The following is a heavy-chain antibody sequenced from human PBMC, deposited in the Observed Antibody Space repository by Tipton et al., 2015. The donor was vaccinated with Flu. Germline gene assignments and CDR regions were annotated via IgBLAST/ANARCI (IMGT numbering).Heavy chain of an antibody. Sequence: LRLSCAVYGGSFSGYYWSWIRQPPGKGLEWIGEINHSGSTNYNPSLKSRVTISVDTSKNQFSLKLSSVTAADTAVYYCARAGSANGSYYYGMDVWDQGP. CDR3: ARAGSANGSYYYGMDV. D-gene: IGHD1-26*01. V-gene: IGHV4-34*01. CDR1: GGSFSGYY. J-gene: IGHJ6*02. CDR2: INHSGST.